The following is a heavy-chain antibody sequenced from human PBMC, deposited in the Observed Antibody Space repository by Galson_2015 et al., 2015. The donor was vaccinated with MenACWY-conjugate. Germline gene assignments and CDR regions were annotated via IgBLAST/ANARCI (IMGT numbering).Heavy chain of an antibody. CDR1: GFTFSTYW. CDR2: VNSDGSGT. Sequence: SLRLSCAASGFTFSTYWMHWVRQAPGKGLVWVSRVNSDGSGTGYADSVKGRFTISRDNAKNMLFLQMNSLKVEDTAVYYCARSYVPGSDRKNYYMDFWGRGTTVTVSS. D-gene: IGHD3-16*01. V-gene: IGHV3-74*01. CDR3: ARSYVPGSDRKNYYMDF. J-gene: IGHJ6*03.